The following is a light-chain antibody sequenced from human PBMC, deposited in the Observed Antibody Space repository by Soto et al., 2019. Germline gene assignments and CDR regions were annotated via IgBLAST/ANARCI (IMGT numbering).Light chain of an antibody. V-gene: IGKV3-20*01. Sequence: EIVLTQSPGTLSLSPGERATHSCRASQSVSSSYLAWYQQKPGQAPRLLIYGASSRATGIPDRFSGSGSGTDFTLTISRLEPEDFAVYYCQQYGSSQAFGQGTKLEIK. CDR1: QSVSSSY. CDR3: QQYGSSQA. J-gene: IGKJ2*01. CDR2: GAS.